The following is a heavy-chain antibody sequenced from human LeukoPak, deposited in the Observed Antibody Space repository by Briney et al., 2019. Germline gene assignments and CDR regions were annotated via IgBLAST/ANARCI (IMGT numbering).Heavy chain of an antibody. CDR2: IYYSGST. CDR1: GGSISSSSYY. V-gene: IGHV4-39*01. J-gene: IGHJ4*02. D-gene: IGHD4/OR15-4a*01. CDR3: ARGHGALDY. Sequence: SETLSLTCTVSGGSISSSSYYWGWIRQLPGKGLEWIGSIYYSGSTYYNPSLKSRVTVSVDTSKNQFSLKLSSVTAADTAVYYCARGHGALDYWGQGTLVTVSS.